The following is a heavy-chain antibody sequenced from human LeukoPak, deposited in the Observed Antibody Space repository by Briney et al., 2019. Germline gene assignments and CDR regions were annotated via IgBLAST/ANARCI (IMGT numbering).Heavy chain of an antibody. V-gene: IGHV3-11*05. CDR3: ARVILKYYGSGPFDY. D-gene: IGHD3-10*01. Sequence: PGGSLRLSCAASGFSFSDSYMTWIRQAPGKGLEWVSWISGSSSYTNYADSVKGRFTISRDNAKNSLYLQMNSLRDEDTAVYYCARVILKYYGSGPFDYWGQGTLVTVSS. J-gene: IGHJ4*02. CDR1: GFSFSDSY. CDR2: ISGSSSYT.